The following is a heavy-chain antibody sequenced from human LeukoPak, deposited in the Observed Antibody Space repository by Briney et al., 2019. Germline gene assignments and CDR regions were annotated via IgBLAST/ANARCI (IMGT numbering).Heavy chain of an antibody. CDR3: ARDSGYAFDT. CDR1: GFTLSSYR. Sequence: GGSLRLSCAASGFTLSSYRMNWVRQAPGKGLEWVSHIRSSSSTIYYADSVKGRFTISSDNAKNSLYLQMNTLRDEDTAVYFCARDSGYAFDTWGQGTMVTVSS. D-gene: IGHD2-15*01. V-gene: IGHV3-48*02. J-gene: IGHJ3*02. CDR2: IRSSSSTI.